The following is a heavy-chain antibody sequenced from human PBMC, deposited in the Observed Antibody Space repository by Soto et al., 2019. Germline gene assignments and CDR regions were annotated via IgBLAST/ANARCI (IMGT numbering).Heavy chain of an antibody. J-gene: IGHJ4*02. CDR3: ARGNYYDSSGLDY. Sequence: KPSETLSLTCAVYGGSFSGYYWSWIRQPPGKGLEWIGEINHSGSTNYNPSLKSRVTISVDTSKNQFSLKLSSVTAADTAVCYCARGNYYDSSGLDYWGQGTLVTVSS. V-gene: IGHV4-34*01. CDR1: GGSFSGYY. D-gene: IGHD3-22*01. CDR2: INHSGST.